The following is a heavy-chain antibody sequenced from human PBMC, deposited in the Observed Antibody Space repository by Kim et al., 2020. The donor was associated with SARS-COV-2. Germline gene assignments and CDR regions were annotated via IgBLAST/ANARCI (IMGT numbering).Heavy chain of an antibody. D-gene: IGHD2-15*01. J-gene: IGHJ4*02. CDR3: ARYCSGGSCYSFDY. V-gene: IGHV4-39*01. Sequence: TPSLKGRVTISVDTSKNQFSLKLSSVTAADTAVYYCARYCSGGSCYSFDYWGQGTLVTVSS.